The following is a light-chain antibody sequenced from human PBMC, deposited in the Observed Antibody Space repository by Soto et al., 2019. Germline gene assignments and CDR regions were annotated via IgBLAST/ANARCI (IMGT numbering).Light chain of an antibody. CDR1: TSNIGSNK. V-gene: IGLV1-44*01. CDR2: SDR. J-gene: IGLJ2*01. CDR3: AAWDDTLKGVD. Sequence: QSVLTQPPSASGTPGQRVTISCSGRTSNIGSNKVDWYQHLPGTAPKLLIFSDRRRPSGVPDRFSGSKSGTSASLAISGLQSGDEADYYCAAWDDTLKGVDFGGGTKLTVL.